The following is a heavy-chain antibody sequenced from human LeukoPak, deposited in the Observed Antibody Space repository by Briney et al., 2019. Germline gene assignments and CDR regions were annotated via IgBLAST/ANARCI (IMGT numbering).Heavy chain of an antibody. Sequence: PGGSLILSCAASGFTFRRYGMRWVSQAPGRGREGEAFIRYDESNKYYAESVKGRFNISSNNSNNTLYLQMNILRTEDTAVYYCAKDRSTSLMDVWGKGTTVTVSS. CDR2: IRYDESNK. V-gene: IGHV3-30*02. CDR3: AKDRSTSLMDV. CDR1: GFTFRRYG. D-gene: IGHD2-2*01. J-gene: IGHJ6*04.